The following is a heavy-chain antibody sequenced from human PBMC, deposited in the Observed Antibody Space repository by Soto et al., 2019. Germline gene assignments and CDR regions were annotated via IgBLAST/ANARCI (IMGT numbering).Heavy chain of an antibody. CDR3: ARVYYYYCMDV. J-gene: IGHJ6*03. V-gene: IGHV4-59*01. Sequence: SETPSLTCAVYGGSFSGYYWSWIRQPPGKGLEWIGYIYYSGSTNYNPSLKSRVTISVDTSKNQFSLKLSSVTAADTAVYYCARVYYYYCMDVWGKGTTVTVSS. CDR2: IYYSGST. CDR1: GGSFSGYY.